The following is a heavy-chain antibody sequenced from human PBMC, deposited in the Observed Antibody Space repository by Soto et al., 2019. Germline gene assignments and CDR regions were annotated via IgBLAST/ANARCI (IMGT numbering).Heavy chain of an antibody. J-gene: IGHJ5*02. CDR1: GGSISSGGYS. D-gene: IGHD3-10*01. Sequence: PSETLSLTCAVSGGSISSGGYSWSWIRQPPGKGLEWIGYIYHSGSTYYNPSLKSRVTISVDRSKNQFSLKLSSVTAADTAVYYCARVQVLVRGVITGNWFDPWGQGTLVTVSS. CDR2: IYHSGST. V-gene: IGHV4-30-2*01. CDR3: ARVQVLVRGVITGNWFDP.